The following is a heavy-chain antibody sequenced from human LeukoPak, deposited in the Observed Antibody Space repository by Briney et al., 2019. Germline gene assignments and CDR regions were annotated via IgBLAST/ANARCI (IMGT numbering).Heavy chain of an antibody. D-gene: IGHD6-13*01. V-gene: IGHV3-30-3*01. CDR2: ISYDGSNK. CDR3: ARVGYTDEAFDY. Sequence: GGSLRLSCAASGFTFSSYAIHWVRQAPGKGLEWVAVISYDGSNKYYADSVKGRFTIARDNAENSLYLQMNSLRAEDTAVYYCARVGYTDEAFDYWGQGTLVTVSS. CDR1: GFTFSSYA. J-gene: IGHJ4*02.